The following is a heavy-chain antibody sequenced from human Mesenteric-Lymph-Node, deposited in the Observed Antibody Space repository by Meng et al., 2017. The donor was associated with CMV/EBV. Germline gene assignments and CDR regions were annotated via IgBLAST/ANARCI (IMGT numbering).Heavy chain of an antibody. D-gene: IGHD6-6*01. CDR1: GFTFSSYE. V-gene: IGHV1-46*01. CDR3: AREAYSSSSFDY. CDR2: INPTGGST. J-gene: IGHJ4*02. Sequence: GESLKISCAASGFTFSSYEMNWVRQAPGKGLEWMGMINPTGGSTTYTQKFQGRVTMTRDTSTTTVYMELSSLRSEDTAVYYCAREAYSSSSFDYWGQGTLVTVSS.